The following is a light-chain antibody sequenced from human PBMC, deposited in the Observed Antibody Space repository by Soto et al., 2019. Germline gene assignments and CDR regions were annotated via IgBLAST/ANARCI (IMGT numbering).Light chain of an antibody. Sequence: DIQMTQSPSTLSGSVGDRVTITCRASQTISNWLAWYQQKPGKAPRLLIYDASTLESGVPSRFSGSASGTEFTLTISSLPPDDFATYYCQQHTFGQGTKVDIK. CDR1: QTISNW. V-gene: IGKV1-5*01. CDR3: QQHT. CDR2: DAS. J-gene: IGKJ2*01.